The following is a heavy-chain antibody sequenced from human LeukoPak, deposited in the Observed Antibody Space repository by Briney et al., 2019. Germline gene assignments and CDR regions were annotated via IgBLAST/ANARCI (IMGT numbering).Heavy chain of an antibody. CDR1: GGSISTGGYY. D-gene: IGHD6-13*01. Sequence: SETLSLTCTVSGGSISTGGYYWSWIRQPPGKGLEWIGYISYSGGTYYNPSLKSQVSISVDMSKSQFSLKMSSVTAADTAVYYCARLGIAGDYWGQGTLVTVSS. V-gene: IGHV4-30-4*01. J-gene: IGHJ4*02. CDR2: ISYSGGT. CDR3: ARLGIAGDY.